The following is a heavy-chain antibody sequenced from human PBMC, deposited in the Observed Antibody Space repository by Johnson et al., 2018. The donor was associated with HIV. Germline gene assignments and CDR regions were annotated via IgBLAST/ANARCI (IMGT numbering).Heavy chain of an antibody. V-gene: IGHV3-66*02. CDR3: ASSLWTWCAFDI. D-gene: IGHD3/OR15-3a*01. CDR1: GFTVSSNY. Sequence: VQLVESGGGLVQPGGSLRLSCAASGFTVSSNYMSWVRQAPGKGLEWVSVIYSGGSTYYADSVKGRFNISRDNSKNTLYLQMNSLRAEDTAVDYCASSLWTWCAFDIWGQGTMVTVSS. CDR2: IYSGGST. J-gene: IGHJ3*02.